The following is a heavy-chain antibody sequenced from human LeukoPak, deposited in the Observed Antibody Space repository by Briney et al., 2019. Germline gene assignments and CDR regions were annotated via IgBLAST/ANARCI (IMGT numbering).Heavy chain of an antibody. V-gene: IGHV3-23*01. D-gene: IGHD4-23*01. J-gene: IGHJ4*02. CDR3: AKDLILGGNPVRGFDY. CDR2: ISGSGGST. Sequence: GGSLRLSCAASGFTFSSYAMSWVRQAPGKGLEWVSAISGSGGSTYYADSVKGRFTISRDNSKNTLYLQMNSLRAEDTAVYYCAKDLILGGNPVRGFDYWGQGTLVTVSS. CDR1: GFTFSSYA.